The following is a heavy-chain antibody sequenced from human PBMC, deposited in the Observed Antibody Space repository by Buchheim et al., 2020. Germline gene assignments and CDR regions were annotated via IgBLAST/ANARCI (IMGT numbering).Heavy chain of an antibody. D-gene: IGHD4-23*01. Sequence: QVQLVQSGAEVKKPGSSVKVSCKASGGTFSSYTISWVRQAPGQGLEWMGRIIPILGIANYAQKFQGRVTMTRNTSISTAYMELSSLRSEDTAVYYCARGCGGNSCYYGMDVWGQGTT. CDR2: IIPILGIA. J-gene: IGHJ6*02. CDR3: ARGCGGNSCYYGMDV. V-gene: IGHV1-69*02. CDR1: GGTFSSYT.